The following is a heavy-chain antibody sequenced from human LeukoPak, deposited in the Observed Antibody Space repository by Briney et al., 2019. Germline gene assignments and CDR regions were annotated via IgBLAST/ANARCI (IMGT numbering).Heavy chain of an antibody. V-gene: IGHV4-34*01. J-gene: IGHJ4*02. CDR3: AREANSYDSGTYAWFDY. CDR1: GGSFRAYF. CDR2: INHSGDT. D-gene: IGHD3-10*01. Sequence: SETLSLTCAVHGGSFRAYFWSWIRQSPGKGLEWIGEINHSGDTNYNPSLKNRVTISSDTSKDQFSLMLSSVTAADTAIYYCAREANSYDSGTYAWFDYWGQGTLVTVSS.